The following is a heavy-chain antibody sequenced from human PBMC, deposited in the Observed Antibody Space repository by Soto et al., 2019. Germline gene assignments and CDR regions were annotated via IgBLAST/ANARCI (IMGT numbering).Heavy chain of an antibody. V-gene: IGHV4-34*01. CDR2: INHSGST. CDR3: VREDIAVAGTGGDTVYYHYGMDV. CDR1: GGSFSGYY. Sequence: SETMSLTCAVYGGSFSGYYWSWIRQPTGKGLEWIGEINHSGSTNYNPSLKSRVTISVDTSKNQFSLKLSSVTAADTAVYYCVREDIAVAGTGGDTVYYHYGMDVWGQGTAVTVSS. J-gene: IGHJ6*02. D-gene: IGHD6-19*01.